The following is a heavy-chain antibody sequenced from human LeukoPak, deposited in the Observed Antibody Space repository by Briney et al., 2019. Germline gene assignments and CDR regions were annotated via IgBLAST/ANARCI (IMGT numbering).Heavy chain of an antibody. V-gene: IGHV3-73*01. J-gene: IGHJ4*02. CDR1: GFTFSGSA. CDR2: IGTKGNTYAT. Sequence: PGGSLRLSCAASGFTFSGSAMHWVRQASGKGLEWVGRIGTKGNTYATAYAASVKGRFTISRDDSKTTAYLQMNSLKTEDTAVYYCTRINYGDPYNFDYWGQGTLVTVSS. D-gene: IGHD4-17*01. CDR3: TRINYGDPYNFDY.